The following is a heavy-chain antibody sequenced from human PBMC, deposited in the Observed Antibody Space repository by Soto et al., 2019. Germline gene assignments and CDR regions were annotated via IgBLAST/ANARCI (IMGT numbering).Heavy chain of an antibody. V-gene: IGHV1-3*01. D-gene: IGHD2-2*01. Sequence: GASVKVSCKASGYTFTSYAMHWVRQAPGQRLEWMGWINAGNGNTKYSQKFQGRVTITRDTSASTAYMELSSLRSEDTAVYYCARLEGYCSSTSCYQPGRDLDYWGQGTLVTVSS. CDR1: GYTFTSYA. CDR2: INAGNGNT. CDR3: ARLEGYCSSTSCYQPGRDLDY. J-gene: IGHJ4*02.